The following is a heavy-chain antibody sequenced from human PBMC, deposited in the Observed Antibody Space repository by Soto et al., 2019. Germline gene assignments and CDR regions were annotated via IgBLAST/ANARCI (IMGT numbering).Heavy chain of an antibody. V-gene: IGHV4-39*01. CDR3: ARPMMYYDILTGYYRRSYFDY. J-gene: IGHJ4*02. Sequence: SETLSLTCTVSGGSIISNSYYWGWIRQPPGKGLEWIGSIFHSGSTYYNPSLKSRVTMSVDTSKNQFSLSLASVTAADTAVYYCARPMMYYDILTGYYRRSYFDYWGQGTLVTVSS. CDR1: GGSIISNSYY. D-gene: IGHD3-9*01. CDR2: IFHSGST.